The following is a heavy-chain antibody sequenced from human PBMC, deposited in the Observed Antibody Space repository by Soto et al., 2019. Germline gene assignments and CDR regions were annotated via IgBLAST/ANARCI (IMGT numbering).Heavy chain of an antibody. CDR1: GFTFSSYS. Sequence: PGGSLRLSCAASGFTFSSYSMNWVRQAPGKGLEWVSSISSSRSYIYYADSVKVRFTISRDNAKNSLYLQMNSLRAEDTAVYYCASEPYYDFCSGSRGAFDIWGQRTMVTGSS. CDR3: ASEPYYDFCSGSRGAFDI. V-gene: IGHV3-21*01. J-gene: IGHJ3*02. D-gene: IGHD3-3*01. CDR2: ISSSRSYI.